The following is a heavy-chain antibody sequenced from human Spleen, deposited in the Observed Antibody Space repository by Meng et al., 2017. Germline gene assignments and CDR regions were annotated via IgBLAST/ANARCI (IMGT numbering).Heavy chain of an antibody. Sequence: EVELWQSGAEVKKPGATVQSSCKVSGYTFTDYYIRWVQQAPGEGLERMGVVEAEDGETIYAEKLQGRVPITADTSTDTAYMELSSLRSDDTAVYYCARDEDISAAGKLFGDYWGQGTLVTVSS. D-gene: IGHD6-13*01. V-gene: IGHV1-69-2*01. CDR3: ARDEDISAAGKLFGDY. CDR2: VEAEDGET. CDR1: GYTFTDYY. J-gene: IGHJ4*02.